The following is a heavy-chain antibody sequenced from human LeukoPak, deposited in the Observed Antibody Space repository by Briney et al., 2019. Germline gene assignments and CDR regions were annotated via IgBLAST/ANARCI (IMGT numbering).Heavy chain of an antibody. CDR2: INHSGST. CDR3: ARRGMKVVVAAKSSRFDP. CDR1: GGSIGSGGYY. J-gene: IGHJ5*02. V-gene: IGHV4-39*07. D-gene: IGHD2-15*01. Sequence: PSETLSLTCTVSGGSIGSGGYYWSWIRQPPGKGLEWIGEINHSGSTNYNPSLKSRVTISVDTSKNQFSLKLSSVTAADTAVYYCARRGMKVVVAAKSSRFDPWGQGTLVTVSS.